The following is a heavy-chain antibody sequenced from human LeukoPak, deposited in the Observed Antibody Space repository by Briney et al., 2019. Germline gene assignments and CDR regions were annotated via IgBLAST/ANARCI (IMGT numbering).Heavy chain of an antibody. V-gene: IGHV4-4*07. CDR3: ARDRGYCSSTSCRWFDP. CDR2: IYTSGST. D-gene: IGHD2-2*01. J-gene: IGHJ5*02. Sequence: SETLSLTCTVSGGSISSYYWSWIRQPAGRGLEWIGRIYTSGSTNYNPSLKSRVTMSVDTSKNQFSLKLSSVTAADTAVYYCARDRGYCSSTSCRWFDPWGQGTLVTVSS. CDR1: GGSISSYY.